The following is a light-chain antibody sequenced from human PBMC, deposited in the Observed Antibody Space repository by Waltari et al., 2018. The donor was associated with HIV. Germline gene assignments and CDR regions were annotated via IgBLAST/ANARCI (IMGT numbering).Light chain of an antibody. CDR2: EVT. CDR1: SSDIDTYNF. CDR3: YSYASSGTVV. J-gene: IGLJ2*01. Sequence: QSALTQPASVSGSPGQSITISCTGPSSDIDTYNFVSWYQQHPGKAPKLIIYEVTNRPSGVSHRFSGSKSGNTAALTISRLQTEDEADYFCYSYASSGTVVFGGGTKLTVL. V-gene: IGLV2-14*01.